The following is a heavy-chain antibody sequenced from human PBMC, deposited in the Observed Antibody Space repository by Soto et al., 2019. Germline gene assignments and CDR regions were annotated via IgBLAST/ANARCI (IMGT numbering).Heavy chain of an antibody. V-gene: IGHV1-69*13. Sequence: SSVKVSCKASGGTFSSYAISWVRQAPGQGLEWMGGIIPIFGTVNYAQKFQGRVTITADESTSTAYMELSSLRSEDTAVYYCALRVVVPAATYNWFDPWGQGNMVTV. CDR2: IIPIFGTV. CDR1: GGTFSSYA. D-gene: IGHD2-2*01. J-gene: IGHJ5*02. CDR3: ALRVVVPAATYNWFDP.